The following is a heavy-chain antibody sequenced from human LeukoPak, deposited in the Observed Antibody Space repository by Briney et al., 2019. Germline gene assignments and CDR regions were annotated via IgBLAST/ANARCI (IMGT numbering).Heavy chain of an antibody. Sequence: QAGGSLRLSCAASGFTFSSYAMSWVRQAPGKGLEWVSAISGSGGSTYYADSVKGRFTISRDNAKNSLYVQMNSLRAEDTAVYYCARVSSKTMVRAIITKKNYYYYYMDVWGKGTTVTISS. CDR1: GFTFSSYA. V-gene: IGHV3-23*01. CDR3: ARVSSKTMVRAIITKKNYYYYYMDV. CDR2: ISGSGGST. D-gene: IGHD3-10*01. J-gene: IGHJ6*03.